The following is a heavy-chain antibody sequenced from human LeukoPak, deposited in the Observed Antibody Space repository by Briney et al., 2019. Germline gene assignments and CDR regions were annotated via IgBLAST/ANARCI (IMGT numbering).Heavy chain of an antibody. D-gene: IGHD3-10*01. Sequence: RASVKVSCKASGSTFSSYAISWVRQAPGQGLEWMGRIIPIFGTANYAQKFQGRVTITTDESTSTAYMELSSLRSEDTAVYYCARDSLYGSGARTPDYWGQGTLVTVSS. CDR1: GSTFSSYA. CDR3: ARDSLYGSGARTPDY. J-gene: IGHJ4*02. CDR2: IIPIFGTA. V-gene: IGHV1-69*05.